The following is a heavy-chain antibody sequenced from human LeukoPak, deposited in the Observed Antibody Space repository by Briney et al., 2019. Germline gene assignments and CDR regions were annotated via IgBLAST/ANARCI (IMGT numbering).Heavy chain of an antibody. D-gene: IGHD3-22*01. J-gene: IGHJ4*02. V-gene: IGHV3-23*01. CDR3: ARRKYDSSGFDY. Sequence: GGSLRLPCAASGFTFTTYAMSWVRQAPGKGLEWVSAISGSGANTYYSDSVKGRFTISRDNSKDTLYLQMNSLRAEDTAIYFCARRKYDSSGFDYWGQETLVTVSS. CDR2: ISGSGANT. CDR1: GFTFTTYA.